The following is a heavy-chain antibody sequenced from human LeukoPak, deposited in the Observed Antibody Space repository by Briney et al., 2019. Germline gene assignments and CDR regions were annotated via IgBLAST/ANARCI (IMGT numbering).Heavy chain of an antibody. J-gene: IGHJ2*01. CDR1: GFTVNSYC. D-gene: IGHD1-14*01. CDR2: ISPTSGTI. CDR3: ARANPADFNL. Sequence: GGSLRLSCVASGFTVNSYCMNWVRQAPGKGLEWISYISPTSGTIFYADSVKGRFTTSRDNARNSLYLQMNSLRDDDTAVYYCARANPADFNLWGRGTLVTVSS. V-gene: IGHV3-48*02.